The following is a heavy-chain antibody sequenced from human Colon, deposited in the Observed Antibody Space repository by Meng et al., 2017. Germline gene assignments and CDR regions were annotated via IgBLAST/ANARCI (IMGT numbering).Heavy chain of an antibody. CDR3: ARWGRGIAFDP. CDR1: GGSISGSYY. Sequence: QGPPQESGPGLVKPSQTLSLTCTVSGGSISGSYYWNWVRQPAGKGLEWIGRMQTTGTTNYNPSLKSRVTMSADTSKNQLFLSLTSVTAEDTAVYYCARWGRGIAFDPWGQGILVTVSS. D-gene: IGHD3-16*01. J-gene: IGHJ5*02. V-gene: IGHV4-61*02. CDR2: MQTTGTT.